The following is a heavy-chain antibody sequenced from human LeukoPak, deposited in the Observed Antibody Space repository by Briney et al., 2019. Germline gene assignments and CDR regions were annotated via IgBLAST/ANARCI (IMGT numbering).Heavy chain of an antibody. CDR2: ITSSSSYI. Sequence: GGSLRLSCAASGFTFSSYTMNWVRQAPGKGLEWVSSITSSSSYIYYADSVKGRFTISRDNAKNSLYLQMNSLRAEDTAVYYCARDKVRGDTLLDYWGQGTLVTVSS. CDR1: GFTFSSYT. V-gene: IGHV3-21*01. CDR3: ARDKVRGDTLLDY. D-gene: IGHD3-10*01. J-gene: IGHJ4*02.